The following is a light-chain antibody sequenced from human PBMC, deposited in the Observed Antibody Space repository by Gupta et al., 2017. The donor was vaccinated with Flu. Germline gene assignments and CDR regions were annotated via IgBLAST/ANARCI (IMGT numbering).Light chain of an antibody. Sequence: PSFLSASIGDRVTITCRASQSISNYLNWYQQNPGTAPKLLIYAASRVQSGVPARFRGSGSGTDFTLTISGLQPEDSATYFCQQSYSSPWTFGQGTKVEIK. J-gene: IGKJ1*01. CDR3: QQSYSSPWT. V-gene: IGKV1-39*01. CDR2: AAS. CDR1: QSISNY.